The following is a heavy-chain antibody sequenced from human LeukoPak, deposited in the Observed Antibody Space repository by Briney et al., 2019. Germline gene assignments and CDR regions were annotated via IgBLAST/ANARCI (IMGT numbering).Heavy chain of an antibody. J-gene: IGHJ3*02. Sequence: GGSLRLSCAASGLTFSSYAMSWVRQAPGKGLEWVSAISGSGGSTYYADSVKGRFTISRDNSKNTLYLQMNGLRAEDTAMYYCAKVSLNMVNDAFDIWGQGTMVSVSS. CDR3: AKVSLNMVNDAFDI. CDR1: GLTFSSYA. D-gene: IGHD4/OR15-4a*01. CDR2: ISGSGGST. V-gene: IGHV3-23*01.